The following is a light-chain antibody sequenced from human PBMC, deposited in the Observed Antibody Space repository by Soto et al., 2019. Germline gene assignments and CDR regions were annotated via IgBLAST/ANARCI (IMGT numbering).Light chain of an antibody. V-gene: IGLV1-40*01. J-gene: IGLJ2*01. CDR2: GDS. CDR3: QTYDSNLSGAL. Sequence: QSVLTQPPSVSGAPGQRVTISCSGSSSNIGAGYDVHWYQQLPGAAPKLLIYGDSNRPSGVPDRFSGSKSDTSASLAITGLQAEDEADYYCQTYDSNLSGALFGGVTKLTVL. CDR1: SSNIGAGYD.